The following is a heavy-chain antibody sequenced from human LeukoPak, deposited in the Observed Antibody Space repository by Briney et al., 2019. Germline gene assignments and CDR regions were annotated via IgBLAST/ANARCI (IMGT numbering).Heavy chain of an antibody. Sequence: PGGSLRLSCAASGFTFSSYAMSWVRQAPGKGLEWVSAISGSGGSTYYADSVKGRFTISRDNSKNTLYLQMNSLRAEDTAVYYCAKDRHDFWSGDDAFDIWGQGTMVTVSS. CDR1: GFTFSSYA. CDR2: ISGSGGST. J-gene: IGHJ3*02. CDR3: AKDRHDFWSGDDAFDI. V-gene: IGHV3-23*01. D-gene: IGHD3-3*01.